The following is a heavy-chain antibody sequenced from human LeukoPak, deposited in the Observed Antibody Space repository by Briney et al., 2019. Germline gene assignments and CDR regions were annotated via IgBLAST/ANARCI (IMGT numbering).Heavy chain of an antibody. J-gene: IGHJ4*02. V-gene: IGHV3-33*06. CDR1: GFTFSSYG. CDR3: AKVFLEDFWSLDFDY. Sequence: PGGSLRLSCAASGFTFSSYGMHWVRQAPGKGLEWVAVIWYDGSNKYYADSVKGRFTISRDNSKNTLYLQMNSLRAEDTAVYYCAKVFLEDFWSLDFDYWGQGTLVTVSS. CDR2: IWYDGSNK. D-gene: IGHD3-3*01.